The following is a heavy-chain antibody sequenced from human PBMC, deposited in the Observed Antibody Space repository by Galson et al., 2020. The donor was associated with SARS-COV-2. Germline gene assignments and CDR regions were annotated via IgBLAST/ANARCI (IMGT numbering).Heavy chain of an antibody. V-gene: IGHV4-39*01. D-gene: IGHD3-9*01. CDR2: IYYSGST. CDR3: ARPVLRYFDWLN. Sequence: ASATLSLTCTVSGCSISSSSYYWGWIRQPPGKGLEWIGSIYYSGSTYYNPSLKSRVTISVDTSKNQFSLKLSSVTAADTAVYYCARPVLRYFDWLNWGQGTLVTVSS. CDR1: GCSISSSSYY. J-gene: IGHJ4*02.